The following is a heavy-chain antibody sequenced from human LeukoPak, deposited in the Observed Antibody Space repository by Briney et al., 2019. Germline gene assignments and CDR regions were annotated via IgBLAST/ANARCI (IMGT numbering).Heavy chain of an antibody. CDR2: IYYSGST. J-gene: IGHJ4*02. CDR3: ARDCGPSDYNPYYVDY. Sequence: SETLSLTCTVSGGSISSGDYYWSWIRQPPGKGLEWIGYIYYSGSTYYNPSLKSRVTISVDTSKNQFSLKLSSVTAADTAVYYCARDCGPSDYNPYYVDYWGQGTLVTVSS. D-gene: IGHD2-21*01. CDR1: GGSISSGDYY. V-gene: IGHV4-30-4*08.